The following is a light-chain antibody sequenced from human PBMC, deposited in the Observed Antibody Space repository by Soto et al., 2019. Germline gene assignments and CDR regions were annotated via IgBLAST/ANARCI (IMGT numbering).Light chain of an antibody. V-gene: IGKV1-39*01. CDR3: QQSFKTPLP. CDR2: AAS. CDR1: QSVTTY. Sequence: DIEMTQSPASLSASVGDTVTLTCRTSQSVTTYLNWYQQKPGKAPKLLIYAASRLQSGVPLRFRGSGSGTDCTLTITNLQPEDFATYYCQQSFKTPLPFGGGPNVEIK. J-gene: IGKJ4*01.